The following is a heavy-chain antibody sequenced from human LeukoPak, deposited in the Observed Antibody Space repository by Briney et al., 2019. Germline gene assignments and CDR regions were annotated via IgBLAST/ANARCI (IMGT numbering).Heavy chain of an antibody. Sequence: GGSLRLSCAVSGFAVTSSYMTWVRQTPGKGLEWVSNISSGSSTYYIDSVKGRFTISRDNSKNTLYLQMESLRAEDTAVYYCARGGDMVGTTKVPFDYWGQGTLVTVSS. D-gene: IGHD1-26*01. V-gene: IGHV3-53*01. CDR2: ISSGSST. J-gene: IGHJ4*02. CDR1: GFAVTSSY. CDR3: ARGGDMVGTTKVPFDY.